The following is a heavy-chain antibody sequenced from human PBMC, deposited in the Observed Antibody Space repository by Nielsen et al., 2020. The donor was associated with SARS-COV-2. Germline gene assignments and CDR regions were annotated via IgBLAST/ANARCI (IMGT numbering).Heavy chain of an antibody. Sequence: GESLKISCSASGFNLSTNAMHWVRQAPGKGPEYVSIINTNGENRFYADSVKGRFTISRDTAKNTLYLQMNSLRTEDTALYYCVTQSHWGQGTLVTVSS. CDR2: INTNGENR. V-gene: IGHV3-64D*09. J-gene: IGHJ4*02. CDR3: VTQSH. D-gene: IGHD6-19*01. CDR1: GFNLSTNA.